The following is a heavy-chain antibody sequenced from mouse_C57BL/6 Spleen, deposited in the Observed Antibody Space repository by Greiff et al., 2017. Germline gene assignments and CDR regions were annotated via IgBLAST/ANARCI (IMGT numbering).Heavy chain of an antibody. D-gene: IGHD2-4*01. CDR1: GYTFTSYW. J-gene: IGHJ3*01. CDR2: IHPNSGST. CDR3: ARTDYDGELAY. Sequence: VQLQQPGAELVKPGASVKLSCKASGYTFTSYWMHWVKQRPGQGLEWIGMIHPNSGSTNYNEKFKSKATLTVDKSSSTAYMQLSSLTSEDSAVYDCARTDYDGELAYWGQGTLVTVSA. V-gene: IGHV1-64*01.